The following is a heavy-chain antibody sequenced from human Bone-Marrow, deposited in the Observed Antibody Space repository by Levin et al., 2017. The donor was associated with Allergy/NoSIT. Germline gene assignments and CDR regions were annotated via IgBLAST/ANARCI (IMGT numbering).Heavy chain of an antibody. CDR1: GGIFNIYF. J-gene: IGHJ2*01. V-gene: IGHV1-69*06. Sequence: NTGGSLRLSCKASGGIFNIYFFSWLRQAPGQGPEWMGNIIPLFGTTNYAQNFQGRVSISADKSTSTVYMELKSLKSDDTALYYCARELPGPGNDNSGLFDIWGRGTLVSVSS. CDR2: IIPLFGTT. CDR3: ARELPGPGNDNSGLFDI. D-gene: IGHD3-22*01.